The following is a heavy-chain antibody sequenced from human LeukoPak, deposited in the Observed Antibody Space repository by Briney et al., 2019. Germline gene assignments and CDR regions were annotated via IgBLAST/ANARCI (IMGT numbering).Heavy chain of an antibody. D-gene: IGHD6-19*01. Sequence: PGGSLRLSCAASGFTFSSYTMNWVRQIPGKGLEWVSSISSSSSYIYYADSVKGRFTISRDNAKDSLYLQMNSLRAEDTAIYYCARDSSGWSRFDDWGQGTLVTVSS. V-gene: IGHV3-21*01. CDR2: ISSSSSYI. CDR1: GFTFSSYT. CDR3: ARDSSGWSRFDD. J-gene: IGHJ4*02.